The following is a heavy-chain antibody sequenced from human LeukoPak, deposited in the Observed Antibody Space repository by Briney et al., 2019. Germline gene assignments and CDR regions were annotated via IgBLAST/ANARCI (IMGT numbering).Heavy chain of an antibody. CDR1: GGTFSSYA. Sequence: SVKLSCKASGGTFSSYAISWVRQAPGQGLEWMGGIIPIFGTANYAQKFQGRVTITADESTSTAYMELSSLRSEDTAVYYCARADRDTAMVRFDYWGQGTLVPVSS. CDR3: ARADRDTAMVRFDY. CDR2: IIPIFGTA. V-gene: IGHV1-69*13. J-gene: IGHJ4*02. D-gene: IGHD5-18*01.